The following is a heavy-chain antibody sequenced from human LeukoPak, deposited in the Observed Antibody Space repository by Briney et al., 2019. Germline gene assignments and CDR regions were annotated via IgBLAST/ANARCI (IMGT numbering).Heavy chain of an antibody. D-gene: IGHD2-2*01. CDR2: ISSSSSYI. CDR3: ARAFFCSSTSCYWPDAFDI. CDR1: GFTFSSYS. Sequence: GGSLRLSCAASGFTFSSYSMNWVRQAPGKGLEWVSSISSSSSYIYYADSVKGRFTISRDSAKNSLYLQMNSLRAEDTAVYYCARAFFCSSTSCYWPDAFDIWGQGTMVTVSS. V-gene: IGHV3-21*01. J-gene: IGHJ3*02.